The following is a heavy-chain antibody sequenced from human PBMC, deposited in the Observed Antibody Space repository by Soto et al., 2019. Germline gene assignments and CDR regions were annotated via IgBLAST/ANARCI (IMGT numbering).Heavy chain of an antibody. D-gene: IGHD2-2*01. Sequence: GGSLRLSCAASGFTFSSNYMSWVRQAPGKGLEWVSVIYSGGSTYYADSVKGRFTISRDNSKNTLYLQMNSLRAEDTAVYYCARDLYGSRVNAFDIWGQGTMVTVSS. CDR3: ARDLYGSRVNAFDI. CDR1: GFTFSSNY. J-gene: IGHJ3*02. CDR2: IYSGGST. V-gene: IGHV3-53*01.